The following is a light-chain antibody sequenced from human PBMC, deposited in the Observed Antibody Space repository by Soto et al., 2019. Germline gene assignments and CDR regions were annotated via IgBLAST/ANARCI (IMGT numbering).Light chain of an antibody. CDR1: HDIGNS. J-gene: IGKJ3*01. CDR3: QKSDHLPL. Sequence: QLTQSPSSLSASGGDIVTITFQASHDIGNSLNWYQDKPGQAPKLVIYDAYNLETGVPSTFSGSGYGTDFTFTISSLRPEDIATYYCQKSDHLPLFGPGTKVDIK. V-gene: IGKV1-33*01. CDR2: DAY.